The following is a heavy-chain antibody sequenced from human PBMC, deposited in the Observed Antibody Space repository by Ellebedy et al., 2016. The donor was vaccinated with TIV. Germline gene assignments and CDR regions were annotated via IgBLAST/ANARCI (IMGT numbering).Heavy chain of an antibody. J-gene: IGHJ1*01. CDR2: ISGSGGST. CDR1: GFTFSNYN. CDR3: AKDRDYYDSSGYPEYFQH. D-gene: IGHD3-22*01. V-gene: IGHV3-23*01. Sequence: GGSLRLXXAASGFTFSNYNMNWVRQAPGKGLEWVSAISGSGGSTYYANSVKGRFTISRDNSKNTLYLQMNSLRAEDTAVYYCAKDRDYYDSSGYPEYFQHWGQGTLVTVSS.